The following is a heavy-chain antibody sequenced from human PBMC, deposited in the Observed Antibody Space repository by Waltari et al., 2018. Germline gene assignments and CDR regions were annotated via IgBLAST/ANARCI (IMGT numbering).Heavy chain of an antibody. CDR1: GGSISRGGSY. J-gene: IGHJ4*02. D-gene: IGHD6-13*01. Sequence: QVQLQESGPGLVKPSQTLSLTCTVPGGSISRGGSYWSWIRQHPGKGLEWIGYIYYSGSTYYNPSLKSRVTISVDTSKNQFSLKLSAVTAADTAVYYCARKTAAAGTDYWGQGTLVTVSS. V-gene: IGHV4-31*03. CDR3: ARKTAAAGTDY. CDR2: IYYSGST.